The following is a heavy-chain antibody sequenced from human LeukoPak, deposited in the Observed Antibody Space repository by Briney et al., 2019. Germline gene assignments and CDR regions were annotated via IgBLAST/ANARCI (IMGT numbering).Heavy chain of an antibody. CDR1: GGSISSGSYY. D-gene: IGHD4-23*01. V-gene: IGHV4-61*02. CDR2: IYYSGST. J-gene: IGHJ1*01. Sequence: PSQTLSLTCTVSGGSISSGSYYWSWIRQPAGKGLEWIGRIYYSGSTYYNPSLKSRVTISVDTSKNQFSLKLSSVTAADTAVYYCARDGDGNAAEYFQHWGQGTLVTVSS. CDR3: ARDGDGNAAEYFQH.